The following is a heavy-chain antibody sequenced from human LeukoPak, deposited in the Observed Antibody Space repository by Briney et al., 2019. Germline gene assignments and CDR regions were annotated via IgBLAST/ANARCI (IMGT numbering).Heavy chain of an antibody. Sequence: GGSLRLSCAASGFTFSSYSMNWVRQAPGKGLEWVSSISSSSSYIYYADSVKGRFTISRDNAKNSLYLQMNSLRAEDTAVYYCARDDPDYDSSGYPYFDYWGQGTLVTVPS. V-gene: IGHV3-21*01. J-gene: IGHJ4*02. CDR3: ARDDPDYDSSGYPYFDY. CDR1: GFTFSSYS. D-gene: IGHD3-22*01. CDR2: ISSSSSYI.